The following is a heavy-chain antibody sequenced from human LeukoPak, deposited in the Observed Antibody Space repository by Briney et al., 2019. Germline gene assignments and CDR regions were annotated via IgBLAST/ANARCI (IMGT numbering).Heavy chain of an antibody. Sequence: ASVKVSCKASGGTFSSYAISWVRQAPGQGLEWMGGIIPIFGTANYAQKFQGRVTITTDESTSTAYMELSSLRSEDTAVYYCASYYDFWSGSNPPDYYYYYMDVWGKGTTVTVSS. CDR2: IIPIFGTA. J-gene: IGHJ6*03. CDR3: ASYYDFWSGSNPPDYYYYYMDV. V-gene: IGHV1-69*05. D-gene: IGHD3-3*01. CDR1: GGTFSSYA.